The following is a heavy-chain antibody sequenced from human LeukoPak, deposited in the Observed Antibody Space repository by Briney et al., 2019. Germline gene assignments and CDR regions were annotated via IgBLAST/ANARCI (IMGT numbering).Heavy chain of an antibody. Sequence: GGSLRLSCAASRFTFSSYGMHWVRQAPGKGLEWVAFTRYDGSDKYYTDSVKGRFTISRDNSKNTLYLQMNSLRAEDTAVYYCAKEGYCSSISCPQFDYWGQGTLVTVSS. J-gene: IGHJ4*02. CDR3: AKEGYCSSISCPQFDY. CDR2: TRYDGSDK. D-gene: IGHD2-2*01. V-gene: IGHV3-30*02. CDR1: RFTFSSYG.